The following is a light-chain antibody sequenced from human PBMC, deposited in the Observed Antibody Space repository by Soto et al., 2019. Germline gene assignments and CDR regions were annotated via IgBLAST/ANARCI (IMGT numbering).Light chain of an antibody. CDR3: SSYTSSSTYV. CDR2: EVS. CDR1: SSDIGGYNY. Sequence: QSALTQPASVSGSPGQSITISCAGTSSDIGGYNYVSWYQQHPRKAPKVMIYEVSNRPSGVSNRFSGSKSGNTASLTISGLQAEDEADDYCSSYTSSSTYVFGTGTKVTVL. V-gene: IGLV2-14*01. J-gene: IGLJ1*01.